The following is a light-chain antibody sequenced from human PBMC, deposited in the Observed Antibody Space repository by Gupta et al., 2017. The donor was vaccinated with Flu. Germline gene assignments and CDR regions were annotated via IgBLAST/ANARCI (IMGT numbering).Light chain of an antibody. CDR2: DSN. CDR1: SSNIGSYT. V-gene: IGLV1-44*01. J-gene: IGLJ1*01. CDR3: AAWDDSLNGVYV. Sequence: VTISCSGSSSNIGSYTVDWYQQLPGTATKRLIYDSNQRPSGVPDRFSGSKSGTSVSLAISGLQSEDEADYYCAAWDDSLNGVYVFGTGTKVTVL.